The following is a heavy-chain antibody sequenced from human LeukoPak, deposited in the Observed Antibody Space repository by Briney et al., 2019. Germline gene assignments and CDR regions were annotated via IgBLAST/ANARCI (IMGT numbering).Heavy chain of an antibody. Sequence: GGSLRLSCAGSGLTFSSYWMHWVRQAPGKGLVWVSRINSDGSSTSYADSVKGRFTISRDNAKNTLYLQMNSLRAEDTAVYYCARAATLYWYFDLWGRGTLVTVSS. V-gene: IGHV3-74*01. CDR2: INSDGSST. D-gene: IGHD1-26*01. CDR3: ARAATLYWYFDL. J-gene: IGHJ2*01. CDR1: GLTFSSYW.